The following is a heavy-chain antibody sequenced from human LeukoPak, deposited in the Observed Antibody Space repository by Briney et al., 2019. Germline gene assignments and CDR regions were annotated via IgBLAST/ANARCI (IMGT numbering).Heavy chain of an antibody. D-gene: IGHD6-13*01. J-gene: IGHJ6*03. CDR1: GFSFDHAW. CDR2: IKSRTNGGTT. Sequence: PGGSLRLSCAASGFSFDHAWMSWVGQAPGKELEWVGRIKSRTNGGTTDHAAAVKGRFTISRDDSKNTLYLQMNSLKTEDTAVYYCTTISGVAAAGTRNYYYYMDVWGRGTTVTVSS. V-gene: IGHV3-15*01. CDR3: TTISGVAAAGTRNYYYYMDV.